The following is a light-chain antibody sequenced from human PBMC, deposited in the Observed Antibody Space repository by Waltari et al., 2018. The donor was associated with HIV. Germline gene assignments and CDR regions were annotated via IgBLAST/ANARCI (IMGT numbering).Light chain of an antibody. J-gene: IGLJ3*02. Sequence: SYELTQPLSVSVALGQTAKITLGGISIGKKGVHWYRQKPGQAPELVIFNDSKRPSGIPGRFLGSKSTNTATLTITGAQVGDEADYYCQVWVNSVVFGGGTMLTVL. CDR2: NDS. V-gene: IGLV3-9*01. CDR3: QVWVNSVV. CDR1: SIGKKG.